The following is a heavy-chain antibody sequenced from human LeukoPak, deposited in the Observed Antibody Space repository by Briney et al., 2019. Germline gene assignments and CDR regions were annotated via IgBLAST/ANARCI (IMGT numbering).Heavy chain of an antibody. CDR2: ISSSSSYI. CDR3: AREWSRFTPPDY. J-gene: IGHJ4*02. V-gene: IGHV3-21*01. Sequence: PGGSLRLSCAASGFTFSSYSMNWVRQAPGKGLEWVSSISSSSSYIYYADSVKGRFTISRDNAKSSLYLQMNSLRAEDTAVYYCAREWSRFTPPDYWGQGTLVTVSS. CDR1: GFTFSSYS. D-gene: IGHD2-8*01.